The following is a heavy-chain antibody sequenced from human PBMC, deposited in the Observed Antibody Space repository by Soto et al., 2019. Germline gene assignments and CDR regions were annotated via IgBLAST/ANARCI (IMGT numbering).Heavy chain of an antibody. D-gene: IGHD3-9*01. CDR1: GFTFSSYA. J-gene: IGHJ4*02. CDR3: AQTDIFTGYSPNTSY. CDR2: ISGSGGST. Sequence: LRLSCAASGFTFSSYAMSWVRQAPGKGLEWVSAISGSGGSTYYADSVKGRFTISRDNSKNTLYLQMNSLRAEDTAVYYCAQTDIFTGYSPNTSYWGQGTLVTVSS. V-gene: IGHV3-23*01.